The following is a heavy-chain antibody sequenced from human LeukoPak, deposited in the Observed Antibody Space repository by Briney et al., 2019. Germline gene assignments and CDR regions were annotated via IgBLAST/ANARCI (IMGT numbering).Heavy chain of an antibody. Sequence: GGSLRLSCAASGFTFSSYAMSWVRQAPGKGLEWVSAISGSGSTYYADSVKGRFTISRDNSKNTLYLQMNSLRAEDTAVYYCAKDPLYGSGTSWFDPWGQGTLVTVSS. J-gene: IGHJ5*02. V-gene: IGHV3-23*01. CDR3: AKDPLYGSGTSWFDP. CDR1: GFTFSSYA. CDR2: ISGSGST. D-gene: IGHD3-10*01.